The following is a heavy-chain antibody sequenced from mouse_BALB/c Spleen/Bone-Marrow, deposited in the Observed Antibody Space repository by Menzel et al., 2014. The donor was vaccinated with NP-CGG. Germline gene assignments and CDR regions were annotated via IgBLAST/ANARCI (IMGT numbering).Heavy chain of an antibody. Sequence: VKLLESGGGLVQPGGSVQLSCVASGFTFSNYWMNWVRQSPEKGLEWVAEIRLKSNNYATHYAESVKGRFTISRDDSKSSVYLQMNNLRAEDTGIYYCTKQPYYGYFYYLGQGTTRTVSS. V-gene: IGHV6-6*02. D-gene: IGHD1-1*01. CDR3: TKQPYYGYFYY. CDR2: IRLKSNNYAT. J-gene: IGHJ2*01. CDR1: GFTFSNYW.